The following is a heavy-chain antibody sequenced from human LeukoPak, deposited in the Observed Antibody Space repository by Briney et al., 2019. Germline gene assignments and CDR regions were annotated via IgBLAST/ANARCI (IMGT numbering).Heavy chain of an antibody. V-gene: IGHV3-21*01. Sequence: GGSVRLSCAASGFNFSSYSMNWVRKAPGKGLEWVSSISSSSSYIYYADSVKGRFTISRDNAKNSLYLQMNSLRAEDTAVYYCARPRLPVTLEGAFDIWGQGTMVTVSS. CDR1: GFNFSSYS. CDR3: ARPRLPVTLEGAFDI. D-gene: IGHD4-17*01. CDR2: ISSSSSYI. J-gene: IGHJ3*02.